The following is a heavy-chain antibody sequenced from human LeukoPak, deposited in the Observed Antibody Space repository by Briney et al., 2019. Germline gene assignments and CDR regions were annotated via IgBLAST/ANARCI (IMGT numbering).Heavy chain of an antibody. CDR2: MYYSGST. V-gene: IGHV4-39*01. CDR1: GGSISSSSYY. J-gene: IGHJ4*02. D-gene: IGHD3/OR15-3a*01. CDR3: ASKSTAWTIDY. Sequence: PSETLSLTCTVSGGSISSSSYYWGWIRQTPGKGLEWIGTMYYSGSTNYNPSLKSQVTLSIDTPKNQFSLRLSSVTAADTAVYYCASKSTAWTIDYWGQGTLVTVSS.